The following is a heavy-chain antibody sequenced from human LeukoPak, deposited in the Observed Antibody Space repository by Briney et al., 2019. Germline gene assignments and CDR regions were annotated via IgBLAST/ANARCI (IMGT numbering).Heavy chain of an antibody. Sequence: PSETLSLTCTVSGGSISSGGYYWSWIRQHPGKGLEWIGEINHSGSTNYNPSLKSRVTISVDTSKNQFSLKLSSVTAADAAVYYCARGWNEAYSSSSGDFDYWGQGTLVTVSS. D-gene: IGHD6-13*01. CDR3: ARGWNEAYSSSSGDFDY. CDR2: INHSGST. V-gene: IGHV4-31*03. J-gene: IGHJ4*02. CDR1: GGSISSGGYY.